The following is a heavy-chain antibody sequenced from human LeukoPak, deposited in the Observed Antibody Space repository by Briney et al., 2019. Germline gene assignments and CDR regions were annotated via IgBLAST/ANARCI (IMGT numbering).Heavy chain of an antibody. CDR1: GFTFSSFE. J-gene: IGHJ4*02. V-gene: IGHV3-48*03. Sequence: PGGSLRLSCAASGFTFSSFEMNWVRQAPGKGLEWVSYISSSGSGIYYADSVKGRFTISRDNAKPSLFLQMNSLRAEDTAVYYCARDGGYGDYLDYWGQGTLVTVSS. CDR3: ARDGGYGDYLDY. D-gene: IGHD5-12*01. CDR2: ISSSGSGI.